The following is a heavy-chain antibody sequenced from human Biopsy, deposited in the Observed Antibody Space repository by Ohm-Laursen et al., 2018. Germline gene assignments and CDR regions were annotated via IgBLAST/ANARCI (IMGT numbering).Heavy chain of an antibody. Sequence: AASVKVSCKASGYTFTSHDINWVRQATGQGLEWMGWMSPNTGNTVYAQRFQDRVTMTSDTSTGTAYMGLTSLTSDDTAVYFCARWETTLGRSLGSWGQGTLVAVSS. CDR2: MSPNTGNT. CDR3: ARWETTLGRSLGS. CDR1: GYTFTSHD. D-gene: IGHD1-26*01. V-gene: IGHV1-8*01. J-gene: IGHJ4*02.